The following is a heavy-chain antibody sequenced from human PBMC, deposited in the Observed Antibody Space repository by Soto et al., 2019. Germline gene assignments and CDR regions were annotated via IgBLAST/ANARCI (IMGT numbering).Heavy chain of an antibody. V-gene: IGHV1-69*02. Sequence: SVKVSCKDSGDTFNSYTITWVRQAPGQGLEWMGRIIPMFGIASYAQNFQGRVTITADKSTSTAYMELSSLRSEDTAVYYCARSAPPIDYWGQGTLVTVSS. J-gene: IGHJ4*02. CDR1: GDTFNSYT. CDR3: ARSAPPIDY. CDR2: IIPMFGIA.